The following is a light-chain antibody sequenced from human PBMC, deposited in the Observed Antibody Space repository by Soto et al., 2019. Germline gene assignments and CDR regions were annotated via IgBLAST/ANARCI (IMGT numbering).Light chain of an antibody. J-gene: IGLJ2*01. CDR1: NIGSKG. Sequence: SYELTQPPSVSVAPGPTARITCGGDNIGSKGVHWYQQTPGQAPVLVVYDDSDRPSGIPERFTGSNSGNTATLTISTVEAGDEAGYYCQVWDSSGDHHVRFGGGTKRTVI. V-gene: IGLV3-21*02. CDR3: QVWDSSGDHHVR. CDR2: DDS.